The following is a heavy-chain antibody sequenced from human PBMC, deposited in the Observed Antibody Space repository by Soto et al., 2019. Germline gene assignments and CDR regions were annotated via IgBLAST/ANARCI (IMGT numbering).Heavy chain of an antibody. D-gene: IGHD3-10*01. CDR1: SGSISTTNW. CDR2: IYHSGST. Sequence: QVQLQESGPGLVKPSGTLSLTCAVSSGSISTTNWWSWVRQPPGEGLERIGEIYHSGSTNYNPSLQGRDTISVDKAKNQFSLKLTSVTAADTAVYYCARDPGRREFDPWGQGTLVTVSS. V-gene: IGHV4-4*02. CDR3: ARDPGRREFDP. J-gene: IGHJ5*02.